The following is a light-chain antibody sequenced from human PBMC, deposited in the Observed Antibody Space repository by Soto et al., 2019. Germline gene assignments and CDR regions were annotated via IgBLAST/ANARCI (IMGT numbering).Light chain of an antibody. J-gene: IGLJ1*01. V-gene: IGLV1-51*01. CDR1: SXNIGGNS. CDR3: GSWDSSLSAYV. Sequence: QSVLTQPPSVSAAPGQKVTICCSGSSXNIGGNSVSWYQQLPGTAPKLLIYDDNKRPSGIPDRFSGSKSGTSATLGITGFQTGDEADYYCGSWDSSLSAYVFVTGTKV. CDR2: DDN.